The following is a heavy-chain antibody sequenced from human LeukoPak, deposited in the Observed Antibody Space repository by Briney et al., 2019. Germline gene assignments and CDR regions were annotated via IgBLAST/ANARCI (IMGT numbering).Heavy chain of an antibody. CDR3: ARGEDYYGSGSGVYYFDY. V-gene: IGHV1-69*13. CDR2: IIPIFGTA. J-gene: IGHJ4*02. Sequence: SVKVSCKASGYTYSSYGISWVRQAPGQGLEWMGGIIPIFGTANYAQKFQGRVTITADESTSTAYMELSSLRSEDTAVYYCARGEDYYGSGSGVYYFDYWGQGTLVTVSS. CDR1: GYTYSSYG. D-gene: IGHD3-10*01.